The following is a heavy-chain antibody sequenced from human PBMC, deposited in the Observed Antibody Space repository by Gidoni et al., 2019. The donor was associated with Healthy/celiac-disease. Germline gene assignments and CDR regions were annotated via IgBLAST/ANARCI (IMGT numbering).Heavy chain of an antibody. Sequence: EVQLVESGGGLVQPGGSLRLSCAASGFTFSSYSMNWVRQAPGKGLEWVSYISSSSSTIYYADSVKGRFTISRDNAKNSLYLQMNSLRDEDTAVYYCARPIAARRGSYYYYGMDVWGQGTTVTVSS. D-gene: IGHD6-6*01. CDR1: GFTFSSYS. CDR3: ARPIAARRGSYYYYGMDV. J-gene: IGHJ6*02. V-gene: IGHV3-48*02. CDR2: ISSSSSTI.